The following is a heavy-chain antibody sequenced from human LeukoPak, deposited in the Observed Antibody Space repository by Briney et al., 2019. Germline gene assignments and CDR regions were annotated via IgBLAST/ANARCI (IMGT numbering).Heavy chain of an antibody. CDR1: GYTVTRYG. Sequence: ASVRVSCKASGYTVTRYGISWVRQAPGQGLEWMGWISAYNGNTNYAQKLQGRVTMTTDTSTSTAYMELRSLRSDDTAVYYCAREGYHNFDYWGQGTLVSVSS. CDR2: ISAYNGNT. V-gene: IGHV1-18*01. D-gene: IGHD2-15*01. CDR3: AREGYHNFDY. J-gene: IGHJ4*02.